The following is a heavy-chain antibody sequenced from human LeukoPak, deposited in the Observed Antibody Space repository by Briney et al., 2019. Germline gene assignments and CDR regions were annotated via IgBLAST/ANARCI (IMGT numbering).Heavy chain of an antibody. CDR3: ARGVHDY. Sequence: ASVKVSCKASGFTFTGYYMNWVRQAPGQGLEWMGWINLNNGGTNYAQKFQGWVTMTRDTSISTAYMELSRLTYDDTAVYYCARGVHDYWGQGTLVTVSS. J-gene: IGHJ4*02. CDR2: INLNNGGT. V-gene: IGHV1-2*04. CDR1: GFTFTGYY. D-gene: IGHD3-10*02.